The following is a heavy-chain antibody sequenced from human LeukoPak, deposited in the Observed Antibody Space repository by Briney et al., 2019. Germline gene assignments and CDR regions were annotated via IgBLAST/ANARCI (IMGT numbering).Heavy chain of an antibody. CDR2: FDPEDGET. Sequence: ASVKVSCKVSGYTLTELSMHWVRQAPGKGLEWMGGFDPEDGETIYAQTFQGRVTMTEDTSTGTAYMELSSLRSEDTAVYYCATSYYDYVWGSYRPFDYWGQGTLVTVSS. CDR3: ATSYYDYVWGSYRPFDY. D-gene: IGHD3-16*02. J-gene: IGHJ4*02. V-gene: IGHV1-24*01. CDR1: GYTLTELS.